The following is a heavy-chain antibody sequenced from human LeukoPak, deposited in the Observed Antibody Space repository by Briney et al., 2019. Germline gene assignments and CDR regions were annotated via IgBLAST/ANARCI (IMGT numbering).Heavy chain of an antibody. V-gene: IGHV3-23*01. J-gene: IGHJ4*02. CDR2: ISGSGGYT. Sequence: PGGSLRLSCAASGFTFSSYAMSWVRQAPGKGLEWVSGISGSGGYTYYADSVKGRFTISRDNSKNTLYLQMNSLRAEDTAIYYCAKDPYYDFWSGYYYFDYWGQGTLVTVSS. CDR3: AKDPYYDFWSGYYYFDY. D-gene: IGHD3-3*01. CDR1: GFTFSSYA.